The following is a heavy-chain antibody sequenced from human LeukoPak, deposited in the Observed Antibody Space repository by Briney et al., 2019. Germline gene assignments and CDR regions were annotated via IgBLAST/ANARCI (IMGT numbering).Heavy chain of an antibody. CDR3: TTDYQLDY. J-gene: IGHJ4*02. V-gene: IGHV3-49*04. D-gene: IGHD3-16*01. CDR1: GFTFGEFV. CDR2: SRDKVNGETT. Sequence: GGSQRLSCTAAGFTFGEFVMSCVRLHPGKGQEWVGFSRDKVNGETTKYAASVQGRFTISRDDSKSIAYLQTNSLKTEDTAVYYCTTDYQLDYWGQGTLVTVSS.